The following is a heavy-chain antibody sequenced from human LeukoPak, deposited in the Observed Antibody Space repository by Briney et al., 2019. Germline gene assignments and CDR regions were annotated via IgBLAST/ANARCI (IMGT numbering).Heavy chain of an antibody. CDR1: GGSISSGGYY. Sequence: SQTLSLTCTVSGGSISSGGYYWSWIRQHPGKGLEWIGYIYYSGSTYYNPSLKSRVTISVDTSKNQFSLKLSSVTAADTAVYYCARDITYYYDSSGYYPGGNWFDPWGQGTLVTVSS. V-gene: IGHV4-31*03. CDR3: ARDITYYYDSSGYYPGGNWFDP. CDR2: IYYSGST. J-gene: IGHJ5*02. D-gene: IGHD3-22*01.